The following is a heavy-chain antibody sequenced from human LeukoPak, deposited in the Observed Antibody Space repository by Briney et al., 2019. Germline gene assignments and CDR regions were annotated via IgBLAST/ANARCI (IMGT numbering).Heavy chain of an antibody. V-gene: IGHV4-39*07. CDR1: GGSISSSSYY. J-gene: IGHJ5*02. D-gene: IGHD4-17*01. CDR3: AREKSETTSWFDP. CDR2: IYYSGST. Sequence: SETLSLTCTVSGGSISSSSYYWGWIRQPPGKGLEWIGSIYYSGSTYYNPSLKSRVTISVDTSKNQFSLKLSSVTAADTAVYHCAREKSETTSWFDPWGQGTLVTVSS.